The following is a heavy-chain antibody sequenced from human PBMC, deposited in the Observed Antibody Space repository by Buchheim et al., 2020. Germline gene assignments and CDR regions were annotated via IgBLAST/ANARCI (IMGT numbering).Heavy chain of an antibody. CDR2: ISYDGSNK. D-gene: IGHD3-10*01. CDR3: AKYYYGSGSYYFDY. Sequence: QVQLVESGGGVVQPGRSLRLSCAASGFTFSSYGMHWVRQAPGKGLEWVAVISYDGSNKYSADSVKGRFTISRDNPTNTLYLQINSLRAEDTAVYYCAKYYYGSGSYYFDYWGQGTL. CDR1: GFTFSSYG. J-gene: IGHJ4*02. V-gene: IGHV3-30*18.